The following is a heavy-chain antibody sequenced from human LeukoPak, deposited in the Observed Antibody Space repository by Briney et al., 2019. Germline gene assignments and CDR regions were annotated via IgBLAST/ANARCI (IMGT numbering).Heavy chain of an antibody. Sequence: GGSLRLSCAASRFTFSNYAMSWVRQAPGKGLEWVSTISGSGSGTYFADSVKGRFTISRDNSKNTLYLQMNNLRAEYTAVYYCARDCFGDGYNFCYWGQGTLVTVSS. CDR1: RFTFSNYA. CDR3: ARDCFGDGYNFCY. J-gene: IGHJ4*02. D-gene: IGHD5-24*01. V-gene: IGHV3-23*01. CDR2: ISGSGSGT.